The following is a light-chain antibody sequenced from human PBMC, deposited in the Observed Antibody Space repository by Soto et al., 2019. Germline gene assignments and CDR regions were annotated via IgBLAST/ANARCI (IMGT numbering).Light chain of an antibody. V-gene: IGLV4-69*01. CDR2: VNSDGSH. Sequence: QSVLTQSPSASASLGASVKLTCTLSSRHSRYAIAWHQQQPEKGPRYLMKVNSDGSHNKGDGIPDRFSGSSSGAERYLTXXXXQSEDXXXYYCQTWGAGIRVFGGGTKVTVL. J-gene: IGLJ2*01. CDR3: QTWGAGIRV. CDR1: SRHSRYA.